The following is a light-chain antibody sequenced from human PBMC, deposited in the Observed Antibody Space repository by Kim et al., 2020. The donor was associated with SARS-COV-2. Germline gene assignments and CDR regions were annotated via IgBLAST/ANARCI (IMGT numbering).Light chain of an antibody. CDR2: SND. CDR3: ATWDASLNGPL. Sequence: ELTQPPSASGAPGQRVTISCSGYSSNIGSSTVNWYQQLPGTAPKLLIYSNDERPSGVPDRFSGSKSGTSASLAISALQSEDEADYYCATWDASLNGPLFGGGTQLTVL. CDR1: SSNIGSST. V-gene: IGLV1-44*01. J-gene: IGLJ2*01.